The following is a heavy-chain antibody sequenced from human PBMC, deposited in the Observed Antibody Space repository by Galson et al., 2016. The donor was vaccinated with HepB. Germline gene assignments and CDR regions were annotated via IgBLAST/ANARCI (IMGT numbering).Heavy chain of an antibody. CDR2: IWYDGSKK. J-gene: IGHJ4*02. Sequence: SLRLSCAASGFTFSRHVMHWVRQAPGKGLEWVAFIWYDGSKKYYGTSVEGRFTISRDTSKNTLYLQMNSLRVEDTAVYYCARGTETSWYGQFDYWGQGTLVTVSS. V-gene: IGHV3-33*01. CDR1: GFTFSRHV. CDR3: ARGTETSWYGQFDY. D-gene: IGHD2-2*01.